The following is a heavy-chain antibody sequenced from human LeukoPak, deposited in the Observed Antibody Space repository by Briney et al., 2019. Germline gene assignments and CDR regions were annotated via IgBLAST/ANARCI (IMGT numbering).Heavy chain of an antibody. CDR2: IKEDGSEN. J-gene: IGHJ4*02. CDR1: GFPFSRHW. CDR3: AAESSSSWEGH. D-gene: IGHD6-6*01. Sequence: GGSLRLSCAASGFPFSRHWMNWVRQAPGKGLQWVANIKEDGSENYYVDSVKGRFTISRDNAKNSLYLQMNSLRAEDTAVYYCAAESSSSWEGHWGQGTLVTVSS. V-gene: IGHV3-7*01.